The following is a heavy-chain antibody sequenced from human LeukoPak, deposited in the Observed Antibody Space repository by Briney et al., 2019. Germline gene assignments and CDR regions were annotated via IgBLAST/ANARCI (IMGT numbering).Heavy chain of an antibody. Sequence: GKSLRLSCAASGFTFSSYGMHWVRQAPGKGLEWVAIIWSDGSNKYYADSVKGRFTISRDNSKNTMYLQMNSLRVEDTAVYYCARGAYAAAAGFDYWGQGTLVSVAS. D-gene: IGHD6-13*01. V-gene: IGHV3-33*01. J-gene: IGHJ4*02. CDR1: GFTFSSYG. CDR2: IWSDGSNK. CDR3: ARGAYAAAAGFDY.